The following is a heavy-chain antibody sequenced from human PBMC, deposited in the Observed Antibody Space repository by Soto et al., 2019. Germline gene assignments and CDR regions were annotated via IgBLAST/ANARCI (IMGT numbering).Heavy chain of an antibody. V-gene: IGHV4-59*01. CDR2: IYYSGST. D-gene: IGHD3-9*01. Sequence: SETLSLTCTVSGGSISSYYWSWIRQPPGKGLKWIGYIYYSGSTNYNPSLKSRVTISVDTSKNHFSMKLSSVTAADTAVYYCARYLYDDILTGYYGLDYWGEGTLVTVSS. CDR1: GGSISSYY. CDR3: ARYLYDDILTGYYGLDY. J-gene: IGHJ4*02.